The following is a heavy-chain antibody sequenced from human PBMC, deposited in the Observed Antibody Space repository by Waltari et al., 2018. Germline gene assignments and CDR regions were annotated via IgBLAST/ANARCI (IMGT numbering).Heavy chain of an antibody. CDR1: GGSFSGYY. CDR2: INHSGST. D-gene: IGHD3-22*01. Sequence: QVQLQQWGAGLLKPSETLSLTCAVYGGSFSGYYWSWIRQPPGKGLEWIGEINHSGSTNYTPPLKSRVTISVDTSKNQFSLKLSSVTAADTAVYYCARDLSYYYDSSGYVTRYYYYGMDVWGQGTTVTVSS. CDR3: ARDLSYYYDSSGYVTRYYYYGMDV. V-gene: IGHV4-34*01. J-gene: IGHJ6*02.